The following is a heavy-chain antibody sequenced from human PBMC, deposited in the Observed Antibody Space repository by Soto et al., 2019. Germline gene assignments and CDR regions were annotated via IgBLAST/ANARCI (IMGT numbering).Heavy chain of an antibody. CDR3: AKDRQLAGGWYYYGVDV. J-gene: IGHJ6*02. CDR2: ISGSGGST. D-gene: IGHD6-6*01. CDR1: GFTFSSYA. Sequence: GGSLRLSCAASGFTFSSYAMSWVRQAPGKGLEWVSAISGSGGSTYYADSVKGRFTISRDNSKNTLYLQMNSLRAEDTAVYYCAKDRQLAGGWYYYGVDVWGQGTTVTVSS. V-gene: IGHV3-23*01.